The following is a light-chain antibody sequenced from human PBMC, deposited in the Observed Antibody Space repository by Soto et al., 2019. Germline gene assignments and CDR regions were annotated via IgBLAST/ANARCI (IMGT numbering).Light chain of an antibody. Sequence: QSVLTQPPSVSGAPGQRVTISCTGSSSNIGAGYDVHWYQQLPGTAPKLLIYGNSNRPSGVPDRFSGSSSGTTVTLTISGVQAEDEADYYCQSADSSGTYVVFGGGTKLTVL. CDR3: QSADSSGTYVV. J-gene: IGLJ2*01. CDR2: GNS. V-gene: IGLV1-40*01. CDR1: SSNIGAGYD.